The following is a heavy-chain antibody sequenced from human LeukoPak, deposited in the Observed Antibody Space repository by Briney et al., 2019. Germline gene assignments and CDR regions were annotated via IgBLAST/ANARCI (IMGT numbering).Heavy chain of an antibody. J-gene: IGHJ4*02. CDR3: ARYFHYDYVRGSYRSRGPFDY. CDR1: GFTFSSYE. CDR2: ISSSGSTI. V-gene: IGHV3-48*03. Sequence: PGGSLRLSCAASGFTFSSYEMNWVRQAPGKGLEWVSYISSSGSTIYYADSVKGRFTISRDNAKNSLYLQMNSLRAEDTAVYYCARYFHYDYVRGSYRSRGPFDYWGQGTLVTVSS. D-gene: IGHD3-16*02.